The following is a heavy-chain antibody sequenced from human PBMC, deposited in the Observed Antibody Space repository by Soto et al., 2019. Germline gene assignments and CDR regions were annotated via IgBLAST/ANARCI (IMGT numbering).Heavy chain of an antibody. V-gene: IGHV3-23*01. Sequence: EVQLLESGGGLVQPGGSLRLSCAASGFTFSSFAMSWVRQAPGKVLEWVSAIGSRGDSTYYADSVKGRFTISRDNSKNTLYLQMNSLRAEDTAVYYCAKDLIYGYNSGRPFDSWGQGTLVTVSS. CDR3: AKDLIYGYNSGRPFDS. CDR1: GFTFSSFA. J-gene: IGHJ4*02. D-gene: IGHD6-19*01. CDR2: IGSRGDST.